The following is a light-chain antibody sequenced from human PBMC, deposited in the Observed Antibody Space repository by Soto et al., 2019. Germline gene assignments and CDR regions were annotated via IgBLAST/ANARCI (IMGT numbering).Light chain of an antibody. CDR1: SSNIGNNY. Sequence: QSVLTQPPSVSAAPRQKVTISCSGSSSNIGNNYVSWYHRVPGTAPKLLIYDNNERPSGIPDRYSGSKSGTSATLDITGLQTGDEGDYYCGTWDSRLRVVVFGGGTKLTVL. CDR2: DNN. CDR3: GTWDSRLRVVV. V-gene: IGLV1-51*01. J-gene: IGLJ2*01.